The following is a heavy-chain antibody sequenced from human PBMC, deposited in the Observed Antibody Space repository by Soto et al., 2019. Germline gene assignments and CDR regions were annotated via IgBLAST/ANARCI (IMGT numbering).Heavy chain of an antibody. D-gene: IGHD6-19*01. CDR1: GFTFTNAW. V-gene: IGHV3-15*01. J-gene: IGHJ4*02. CDR3: TTDRQYSSVWRIDY. Sequence: EVQLVESGGGLVKPGGSLRLSCAASGFTFTNAWMSWVRQAPGKGLEWVGRIKSKTDGGTTDNAAPVKGRFTISRDDSKNTLFLQMNSLKTADTAVYYCTTDRQYSSVWRIDYWGQGTLVTVSS. CDR2: IKSKTDGGTT.